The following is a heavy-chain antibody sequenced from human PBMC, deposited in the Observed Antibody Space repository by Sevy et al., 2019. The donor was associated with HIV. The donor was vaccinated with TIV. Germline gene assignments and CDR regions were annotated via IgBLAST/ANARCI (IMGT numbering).Heavy chain of an antibody. CDR1: GFTIEDYA. D-gene: IGHD3-22*01. J-gene: IGHJ4*02. V-gene: IGHV3-9*01. CDR3: AKDSYYDSSGYFDA. CDR2: ISWNSGRI. Sequence: GGSLRLSCAASGFTIEDYALHWVRQVPGKGLEWVSGISWNSGRIGYADSVKGRFTISRDNAKNSLYLQMNSLRAEDTAFYYCAKDSYYDSSGYFDAWGQGTLVTVSS.